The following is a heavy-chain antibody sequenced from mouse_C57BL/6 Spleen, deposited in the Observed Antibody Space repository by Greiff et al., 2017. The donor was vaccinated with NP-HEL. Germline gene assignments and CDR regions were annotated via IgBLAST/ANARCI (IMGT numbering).Heavy chain of an antibody. V-gene: IGHV1-80*01. CDR3: ARTESYYAMDY. CDR1: GYAFSSYW. CDR2: IYPGDGDT. J-gene: IGHJ4*01. Sequence: QVQLQQSGAELVKPGASVKISCKASGYAFSSYWMNWVKQRPGTGLEWIGQIYPGDGDTNYNGKFKGKATLTADKSSSTAYMQLSSLTSEDSAVYFCARTESYYAMDYWGQGTSVTVSS.